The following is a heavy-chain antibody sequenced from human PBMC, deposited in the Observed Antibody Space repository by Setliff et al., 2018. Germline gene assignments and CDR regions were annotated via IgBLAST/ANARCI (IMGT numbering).Heavy chain of an antibody. CDR3: ARASRFGTIKYRGDYYMDV. CDR1: GYTFTTYA. CDR2: INTNTGNP. J-gene: IGHJ6*03. D-gene: IGHD3-10*01. Sequence: ASVKVSCKASGYTFTTYAISWMRQAPGQELKWMGWINTNTGNPSYAQGFTGRFVFSLDTSVSTAYLQISSLKAEDTALYYCARASRFGTIKYRGDYYMDVWGKGTTVTVSS. V-gene: IGHV7-4-1*02.